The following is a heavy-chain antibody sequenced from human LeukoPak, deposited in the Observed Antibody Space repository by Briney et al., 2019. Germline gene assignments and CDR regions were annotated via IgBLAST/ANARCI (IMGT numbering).Heavy chain of an antibody. Sequence: GGSLRLSCAASGFTFSDYYMSWIRQAPGKGLEWVSYISSSGSTIYYADSVKGRFTISRDNAKNSLYLQMNSLRAEDTAVYYCARGSYDFWSGYKAFDIWGQGTMVTVSS. J-gene: IGHJ3*02. V-gene: IGHV3-11*04. CDR2: ISSSGSTI. D-gene: IGHD3-3*01. CDR1: GFTFSDYY. CDR3: ARGSYDFWSGYKAFDI.